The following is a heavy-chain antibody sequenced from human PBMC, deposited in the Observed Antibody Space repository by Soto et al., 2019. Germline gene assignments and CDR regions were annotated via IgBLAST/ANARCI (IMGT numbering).Heavy chain of an antibody. CDR3: ARGQYCSGGSCYDY. CDR1: GGTFSSYA. Sequence: QVQLVQSGAEVKKPGSSVKVSCKASGGTFSSYAISWVRQAPGQGLEWMGGMIPIFGTANYAQQLQGRVTITADEYTSTAYMELSSLRSEDTAVYCCARGQYCSGGSCYDYWGPGTLVTVSS. J-gene: IGHJ4*02. V-gene: IGHV1-69*01. D-gene: IGHD2-15*01. CDR2: MIPIFGTA.